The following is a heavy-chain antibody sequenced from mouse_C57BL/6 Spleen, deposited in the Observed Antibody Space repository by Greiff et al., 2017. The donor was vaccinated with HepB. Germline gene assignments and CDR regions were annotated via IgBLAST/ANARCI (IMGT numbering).Heavy chain of an antibody. V-gene: IGHV3-6*01. Sequence: EVKLMESGPGLVKPSQSLSLTCSVTGYSITSGYYWNWIRQFPGNKLEWMGYISYDGSNNYNPSLKNRISITRDTSKNQFFLKLNSVTTEDTATYYCARHYGSRGDSAMDYWGQGTSVTVSS. CDR3: ARHYGSRGDSAMDY. CDR1: GYSITSGYY. D-gene: IGHD1-1*01. J-gene: IGHJ4*01. CDR2: ISYDGSN.